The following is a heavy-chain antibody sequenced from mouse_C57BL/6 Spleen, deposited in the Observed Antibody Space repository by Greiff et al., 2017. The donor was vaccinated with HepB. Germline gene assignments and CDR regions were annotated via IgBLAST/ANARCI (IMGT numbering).Heavy chain of an antibody. J-gene: IGHJ1*03. CDR3: AKFPHYYGSSPYWYFDV. CDR2: IYPGDGDT. CDR1: GYAFSSSW. Sequence: QVQLQQSGPELVKPGASVKISCKASGYAFSSSWMNWVKQRPGKGLEWIGRIYPGDGDTNYNGKFKGKATLTADKTSSTAYMQLSSLTSEDSAVYFCAKFPHYYGSSPYWYFDVWGTGTTVTVSS. V-gene: IGHV1-82*01. D-gene: IGHD1-1*01.